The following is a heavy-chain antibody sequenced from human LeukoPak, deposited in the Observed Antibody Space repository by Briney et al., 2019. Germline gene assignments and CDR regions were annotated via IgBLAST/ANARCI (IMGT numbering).Heavy chain of an antibody. D-gene: IGHD1-7*01. CDR3: ARRRQNWNYSRAWFDP. V-gene: IGHV4-34*01. CDR1: GGSFSGYY. CDR2: INHSGST. J-gene: IGHJ5*02. Sequence: SETLSLTCAVYGGSFSGYYWSWIRQPPGKGLEWIGEINHSGSTNYNPSLKRRVTISVATSKNQFSLKLSSVTAADTAVYYCARRRQNWNYSRAWFDPWGQGTLVTVSS.